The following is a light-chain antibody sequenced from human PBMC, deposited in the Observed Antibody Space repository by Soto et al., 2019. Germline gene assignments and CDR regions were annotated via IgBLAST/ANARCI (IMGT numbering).Light chain of an antibody. V-gene: IGKV3-20*01. CDR3: QQYGNSRWT. CDR2: GTS. CDR1: QSVSSSY. Sequence: EIVLTQSPDTLSLSPGERATLSCRASQSVSSSYLAWYQQTPGQAPRLLIYGTSNRATGIPDRFSGSGSGTEFTLTISRLEPEDFALYYCQQYGNSRWTFGQGTKVEIK. J-gene: IGKJ1*01.